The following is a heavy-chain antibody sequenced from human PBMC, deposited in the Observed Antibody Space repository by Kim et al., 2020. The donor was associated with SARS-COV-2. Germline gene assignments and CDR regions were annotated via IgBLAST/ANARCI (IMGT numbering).Heavy chain of an antibody. D-gene: IGHD5-18*01. CDR1: GFTFSSYA. J-gene: IGHJ4*02. CDR2: IKSGGSST. V-gene: IGHV3-23*03. CDR3: AKGVKEMEWLQPFDY. Sequence: GGSLRLSCAASGFTFSSYAMSWVRQAPGKGLEWVSLIKSGGSSTYYADSMKGRFTISRDDSKNTLYLQMNSLRAEDTAVYYCAKGVKEMEWLQPFDYWGQGTLVTVSS.